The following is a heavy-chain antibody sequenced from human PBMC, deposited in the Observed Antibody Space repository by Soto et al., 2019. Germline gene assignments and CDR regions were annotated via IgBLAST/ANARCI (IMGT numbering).Heavy chain of an antibody. Sequence: GWLRLSGAASGFTCSSSWMHWVREAPGKGLVWVSRINSDGSSTSYADSVKGRFTISRDNAKNTLYLQMNSLRAEDTAVYYCAGEYSSSWYGVDPWGQGTLVTVSS. V-gene: IGHV3-74*01. CDR2: INSDGSST. J-gene: IGHJ5*02. CDR3: AGEYSSSWYGVDP. D-gene: IGHD6-13*01. CDR1: GFTCSSSW.